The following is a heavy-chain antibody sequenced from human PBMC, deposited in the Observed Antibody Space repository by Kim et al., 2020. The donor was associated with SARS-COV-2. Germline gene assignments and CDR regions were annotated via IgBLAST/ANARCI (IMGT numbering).Heavy chain of an antibody. CDR1: GFTFSSYW. Sequence: GGSLRLSCAASGFTFSSYWMSWVRQAPGKGLEWVANIKQDGSEKYYVDSVKGRFTISRDNAKNSLYLQMNSLRAEDTAVYYCAREPYYYDSSGYSEYFDYWGQGTLVTVSS. CDR2: IKQDGSEK. V-gene: IGHV3-7*03. CDR3: AREPYYYDSSGYSEYFDY. J-gene: IGHJ4*02. D-gene: IGHD3-22*01.